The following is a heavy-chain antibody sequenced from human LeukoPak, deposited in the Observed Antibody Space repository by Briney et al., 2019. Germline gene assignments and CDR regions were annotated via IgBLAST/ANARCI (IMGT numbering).Heavy chain of an antibody. CDR2: ISSSSSYI. V-gene: IGHV3-21*01. Sequence: GGSLRLSCAASGFTFSSYSMNWVRQAPGKGLEWVSSISSSSSYIYYADSVKGRFTISRDNAKNSLYLQMNSLRAEDTAVYYCARGGARWLQSAIFGYWGQGTLVTVSS. CDR1: GFTFSSYS. J-gene: IGHJ4*02. D-gene: IGHD5-24*01. CDR3: ARGGARWLQSAIFGY.